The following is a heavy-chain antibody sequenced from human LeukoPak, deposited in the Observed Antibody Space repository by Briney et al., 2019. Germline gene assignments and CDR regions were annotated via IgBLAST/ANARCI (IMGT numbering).Heavy chain of an antibody. CDR3: TTGGITMIVVASFDY. CDR1: GFTFSNAW. J-gene: IGHJ4*02. Sequence: PGGSLRLSCAASGFTFSNAWMSWVRQAPGKGLEWVGRIKSKTDGGTTDYAAPVKGRFTISRDDSKNTLYLQMNSLKTEDTAVYYCTTGGITMIVVASFDYWGQGTLVTVSS. V-gene: IGHV3-15*01. CDR2: IKSKTDGGTT. D-gene: IGHD3-22*01.